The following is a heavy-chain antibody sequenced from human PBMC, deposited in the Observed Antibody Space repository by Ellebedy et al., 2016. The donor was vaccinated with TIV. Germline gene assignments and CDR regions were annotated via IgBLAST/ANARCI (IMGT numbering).Heavy chain of an antibody. D-gene: IGHD2-2*01. Sequence: GGSLRLSXAASGFTFSDHHMTWIRQAPGKGLEWVSYITSRGSGTYYADSVKGRFTISRDNAENSLYLQMNSLRAEDTAVYYCARADTGYYSNTNCFLDLDYWGQGTLVTVSS. CDR1: GFTFSDHH. CDR2: ITSRGSGT. J-gene: IGHJ4*02. V-gene: IGHV3-11*04. CDR3: ARADTGYYSNTNCFLDLDY.